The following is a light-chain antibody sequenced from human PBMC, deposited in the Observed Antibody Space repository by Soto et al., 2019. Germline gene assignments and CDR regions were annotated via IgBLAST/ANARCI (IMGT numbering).Light chain of an antibody. J-gene: IGKJ1*01. CDR3: QQYGSSPRT. Sequence: EIVLTQSPGTLSLSPGERATLSCRASQSVSSSYSAWYQQKPGQAPRLLIYGASSRATGIPDRFSGSGSGTDFTLTISRLEPEDFAVYYCQQYGSSPRTFGHGTKVEIK. CDR2: GAS. CDR1: QSVSSSY. V-gene: IGKV3-20*01.